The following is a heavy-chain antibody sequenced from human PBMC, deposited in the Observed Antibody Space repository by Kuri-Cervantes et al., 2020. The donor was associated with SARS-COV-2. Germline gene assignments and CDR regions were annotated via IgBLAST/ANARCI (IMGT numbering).Heavy chain of an antibody. V-gene: IGHV1-18*01. J-gene: IGHJ5*02. CDR2: ISGDNNSA. Sequence: ASVKVSCKASGYSFRNYGINWVRQAPGQGLEWMGWISGDNNSADFSEKFQGRLTLTTDTSTDTAYMELSSLRSDDTAVYYCAREDGLWFDPWGQGTLVTVSS. CDR3: AREDGLWFDP. CDR1: GYSFRNYG. D-gene: IGHD3/OR15-3a*01.